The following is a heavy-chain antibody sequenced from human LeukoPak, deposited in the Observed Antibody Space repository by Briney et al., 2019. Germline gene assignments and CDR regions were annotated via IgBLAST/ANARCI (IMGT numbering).Heavy chain of an antibody. CDR2: IYSGGST. D-gene: IGHD3-22*01. CDR1: GFTVSSNC. CDR3: ARDVKDSSGYYYRWTGD. J-gene: IGHJ4*02. V-gene: IGHV3-66*02. Sequence: GGSLRLSCAASGFTVSSNCMSWVRQAPGKGLEWVSVIYSGGSTYYADSVKGRFTISRDNSKNTLYLQMNSLRAEDTAVYYCARDVKDSSGYYYRWTGDWGQGTLVTVSS.